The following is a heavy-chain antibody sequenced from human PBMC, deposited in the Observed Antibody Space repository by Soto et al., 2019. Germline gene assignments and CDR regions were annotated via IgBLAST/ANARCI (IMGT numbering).Heavy chain of an antibody. Sequence: GGSLRLSCAASGFTFSSYAMHWVRQAPGKGLEWVAVISYDGSNKYYADSVKGRFTISRDNSKNTLFLQMNSLRAGDTALYYCAKFREYYQGSGSRTYYFYGMDVWGQGTTVTVSS. CDR3: AKFREYYQGSGSRTYYFYGMDV. CDR2: ISYDGSNK. V-gene: IGHV3-30-3*02. J-gene: IGHJ6*02. CDR1: GFTFSSYA. D-gene: IGHD3-10*01.